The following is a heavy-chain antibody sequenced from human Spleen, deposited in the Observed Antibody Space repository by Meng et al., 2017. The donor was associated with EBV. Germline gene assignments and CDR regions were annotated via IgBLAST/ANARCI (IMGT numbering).Heavy chain of an antibody. V-gene: IGHV7-4-1*01. J-gene: IGHJ4*02. D-gene: IGHD1-1*01. CDR1: GYTFTDYG. CDR3: TRGGSGRFFY. CDR2: INVNTRKP. Sequence: QVQLVRSGSELRKPGASVKVSCKASGYTFTDYGINWTRQAPGQGLEWMGWINVNTRKPTYAQGFTERFVFSVDTSVSTAYLQILNLKTEDTAVFYCTRGGSGRFFYWGQGSLVTVSS.